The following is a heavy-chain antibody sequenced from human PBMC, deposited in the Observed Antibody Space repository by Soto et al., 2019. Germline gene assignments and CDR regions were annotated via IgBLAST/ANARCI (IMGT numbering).Heavy chain of an antibody. D-gene: IGHD6-19*01. V-gene: IGHV1-18*01. J-gene: IGHJ6*03. CDR3: ARDRGVAPPVAGNTHYYYYMDV. Sequence: QDRLVKSGVEVKKPGASVKVSCKASGYSFTNYGITWLRQAPGQGFEWMGWISAYNGNTNYAQKFQGRVTLTTDASTSTAYLELRSLRSDDTAVYYCARDRGVAPPVAGNTHYYYYMDVWGKGTTVTVSS. CDR2: ISAYNGNT. CDR1: GYSFTNYG.